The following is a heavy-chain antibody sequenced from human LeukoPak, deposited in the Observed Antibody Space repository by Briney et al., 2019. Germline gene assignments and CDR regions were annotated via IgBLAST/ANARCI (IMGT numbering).Heavy chain of an antibody. CDR3: AREVVAAPGTVDY. V-gene: IGHV4-61*09. D-gene: IGHD6-13*01. J-gene: IGHJ4*01. Sequence: SETLSLTCTLSSGSISSGSYYWSWIRQPAGKGLEWIGHIYTSGSNNYNPSLKSRVTISVDTSKNQFSLKLRSVTAEDTAVYYCAREVVAAPGTVDYWGQGTLVTVSS. CDR1: SGSISSGSYY. CDR2: IYTSGSN.